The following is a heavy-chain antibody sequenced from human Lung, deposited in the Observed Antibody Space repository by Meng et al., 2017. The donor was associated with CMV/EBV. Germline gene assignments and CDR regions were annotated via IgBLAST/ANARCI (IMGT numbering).Heavy chain of an antibody. CDR3: ARGTPGRSYSDY. CDR1: GYTFASYG. CDR2: FVNNVDT. Sequence: VQLVRSGAEGKKPGGPVRVSCEASGYTFASYGISWLRQAPGQGLEWMGWFVNNVDTYSAQKFQGRVTMTTDTHTSTAFMELRSLRSDDTAVYYCARGTPGRSYSDYWGQGTLVTVSS. V-gene: IGHV1-18*01. D-gene: IGHD3-10*01. J-gene: IGHJ4*02.